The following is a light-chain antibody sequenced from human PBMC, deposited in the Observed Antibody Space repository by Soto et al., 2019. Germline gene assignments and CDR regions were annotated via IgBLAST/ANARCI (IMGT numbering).Light chain of an antibody. Sequence: EIVMTQSPDTLFVSLGEGATLSCRASQSVSSHLAWYQHKPGQAPRLLIYGASTRASGIPDRFSGSGSETDFTLTISRLQSEDSAVYYCQKYHNWPPITFGQGTRLENK. CDR2: GAS. V-gene: IGKV3-15*01. J-gene: IGKJ5*01. CDR3: QKYHNWPPIT. CDR1: QSVSSH.